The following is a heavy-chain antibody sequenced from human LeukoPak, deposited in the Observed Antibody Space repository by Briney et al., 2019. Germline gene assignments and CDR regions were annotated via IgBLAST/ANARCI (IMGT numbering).Heavy chain of an antibody. J-gene: IGHJ5*02. Sequence: SQTLSLTCAVYGRSIISGGYAWGWIRQSSVKGLEWTGYIYHSGSTYYNPALESRLTISVDRYKNQFSLKLSSVTAADTAVYYCARYYGDYRNWFDPWGQGTLVTVSS. V-gene: IGHV4-30-2*06. D-gene: IGHD4-17*01. CDR1: GRSIISGGYA. CDR2: IYHSGST. CDR3: ARYYGDYRNWFDP.